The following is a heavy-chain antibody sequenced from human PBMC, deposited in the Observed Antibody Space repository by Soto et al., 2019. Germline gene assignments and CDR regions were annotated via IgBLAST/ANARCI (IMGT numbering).Heavy chain of an antibody. CDR2: ISGSGGST. D-gene: IGHD2-15*01. V-gene: IGHV3-23*01. CDR3: AKDRGPKGVVVVAATSTENQEYSQH. Sequence: PGGSLRLSCAASGFTFSSYAMSWVRQAPGKGLEWVSAISGSGGSTYYADSVKGRFTISRDNSKNTLYLQMNSLRAEDTAVYYCAKDRGPKGVVVVAATSTENQEYSQHGGQGTLVTVSS. CDR1: GFTFSSYA. J-gene: IGHJ1*01.